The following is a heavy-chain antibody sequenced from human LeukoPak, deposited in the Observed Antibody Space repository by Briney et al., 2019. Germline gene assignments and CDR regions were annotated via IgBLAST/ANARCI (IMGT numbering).Heavy chain of an antibody. Sequence: SQTLSLTCAVSGGSISSGGSSWSWIRQPPGKGLEWIGYIYHGGSTYYNPSLKSRVTISLDRSKNQFSLKLSSVTAADTAVYYCARGAHGDYVHWGQGTLVTVSS. CDR1: GGSISSGGSS. V-gene: IGHV4-30-2*01. D-gene: IGHD4-17*01. CDR2: IYHGGST. CDR3: ARGAHGDYVH. J-gene: IGHJ4*02.